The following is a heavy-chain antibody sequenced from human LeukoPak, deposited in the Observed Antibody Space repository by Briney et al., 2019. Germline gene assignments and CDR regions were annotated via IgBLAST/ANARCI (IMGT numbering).Heavy chain of an antibody. CDR3: ARLYDFWSGYYFDY. CDR1: GGSISSYY. D-gene: IGHD3-3*01. J-gene: IGHJ4*02. Sequence: PSETLSLTCTVSGGSISSYYWSWIRQPPGKGLELIGYIYYSGSTNYNPSLKSRVTISVDTSKNQFSLKLSSVTAADTAVYYCARLYDFWSGYYFDYWGQGTLVTVSS. CDR2: IYYSGST. V-gene: IGHV4-59*01.